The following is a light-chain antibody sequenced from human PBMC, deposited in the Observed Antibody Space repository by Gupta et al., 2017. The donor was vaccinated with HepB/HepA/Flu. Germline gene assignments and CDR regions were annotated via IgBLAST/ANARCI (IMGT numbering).Light chain of an antibody. CDR3: SSYTSSSTPV. V-gene: IGLV2-14*01. Sequence: QSALPQPAPASAPPGQPITISCTGTSSDAGGYNYVSWYQPHPGQAPKLMIYDVSNPPAGVSNRFSGSKSGNTASLTIPGLEDEDDDYYYCSSYTSSSTPVFGGGTKLTVL. J-gene: IGLJ2*01. CDR1: SSDAGGYNY. CDR2: DVS.